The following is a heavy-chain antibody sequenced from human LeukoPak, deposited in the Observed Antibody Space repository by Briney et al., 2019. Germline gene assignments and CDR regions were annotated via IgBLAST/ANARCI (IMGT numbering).Heavy chain of an antibody. V-gene: IGHV3-15*01. J-gene: IGHJ4*02. CDR1: GFTFSNAW. Sequence: GGSLRLSCAASGFTFSNAWMSWVRQAPGKGLEWVGRIKSKTDGGTTDYAAPVKGRFTISRDDSKNTPYLQMNSLKTEDTAVYYCTTSVALLWFGELLGENDYWGQGTLVTVSS. CDR3: TTSVALLWFGELLGENDY. D-gene: IGHD3-10*01. CDR2: IKSKTDGGTT.